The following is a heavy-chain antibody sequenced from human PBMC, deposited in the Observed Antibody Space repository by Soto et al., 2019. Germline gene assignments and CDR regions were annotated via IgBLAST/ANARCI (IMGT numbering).Heavy chain of an antibody. D-gene: IGHD2-15*01. CDR2: ISAYNGNT. CDR3: ARRSRCSGRSCYPGYFDY. CDR1: GYTFTSYG. J-gene: IGHJ4*02. V-gene: IGHV1-18*01. Sequence: QVQLVQSGAEVKKPGASVKVSCKASGYTFTSYGISWVRQAPGQGLEWMGWISAYNGNTNYAQKLQGRVTMTTDTSPSTASMEVRSLRSDDTAVYYCARRSRCSGRSCYPGYFDYWGQGTMVTVYS.